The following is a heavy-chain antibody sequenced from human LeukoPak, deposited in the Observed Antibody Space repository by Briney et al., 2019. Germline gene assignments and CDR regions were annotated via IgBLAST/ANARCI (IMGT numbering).Heavy chain of an antibody. Sequence: PGGSLRLSCAPSGFTFRSYRMHWVRQAPGKGLEGVAFIRYGGSNKYYADSVKGRFTISRDNSKNTLYLQMICLRAEDTAVYYCAKDYPRYSSSPLDAFDIWGQGTMVTVSS. J-gene: IGHJ3*02. D-gene: IGHD6-13*01. CDR2: IRYGGSNK. V-gene: IGHV3-30*02. CDR1: GFTFRSYR. CDR3: AKDYPRYSSSPLDAFDI.